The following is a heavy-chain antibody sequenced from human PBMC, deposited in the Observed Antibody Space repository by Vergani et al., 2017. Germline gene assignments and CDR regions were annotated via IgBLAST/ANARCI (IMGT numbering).Heavy chain of an antibody. D-gene: IGHD3-10*01. Sequence: EVQLVQSGAEVKKPGESLKISCKGSGYSFTSYWISWVRQMPGKGLEWMGIIYPGDSDTRYSPSFQGQVTISADKSISTAYLQWSSLKASDTAMYCCARLRMVRENYYGMDVWGQGTTVTVSS. V-gene: IGHV5-51*01. CDR2: IYPGDSDT. CDR1: GYSFTSYW. CDR3: ARLRMVRENYYGMDV. J-gene: IGHJ6*02.